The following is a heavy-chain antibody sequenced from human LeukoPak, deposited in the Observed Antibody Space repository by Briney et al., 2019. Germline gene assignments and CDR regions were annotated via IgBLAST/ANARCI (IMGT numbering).Heavy chain of an antibody. D-gene: IGHD3-10*01. J-gene: IGHJ5*02. CDR1: CGSISSRGYY. CDR3: ARDVSKYGLGSFDP. CDR2: IYYSGST. V-gene: IGHV4-31*03. Sequence: SQTLSLTCTVSCGSISSRGYYWSWIPQHPGEGLEWIGYIYYSGSTYYNPPLKSRVTTPVASYNHHFSLKRSSATAAAAVVYCCARDVSKYGLGSFDPWGQGTLVTVSS.